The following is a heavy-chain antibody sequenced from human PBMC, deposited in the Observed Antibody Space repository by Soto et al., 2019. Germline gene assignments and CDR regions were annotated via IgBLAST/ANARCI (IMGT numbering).Heavy chain of an antibody. CDR1: GGSISSSSYY. CDR3: ARGRTYFYGSGSSALLY. D-gene: IGHD3-10*01. CDR2: IYYSGST. J-gene: IGHJ4*02. V-gene: IGHV4-39*01. Sequence: SETLSLTCTVSGGSISSSSYYWGWIRQPPGKGLEWIGSIYYSGSTYYNPSLKSRVSISVATAKNQFSLKLTSVTAADTAVYYCARGRTYFYGSGSSALLYWGQGSLVTVSS.